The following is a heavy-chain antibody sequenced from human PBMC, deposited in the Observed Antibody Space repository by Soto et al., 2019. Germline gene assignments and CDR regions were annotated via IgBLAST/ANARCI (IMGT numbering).Heavy chain of an antibody. V-gene: IGHV3-23*01. CDR2: ISGSGGST. J-gene: IGHJ5*02. Sequence: EVQLLEAGGGLVQPGGSLRLSCAASGFTFSSYAMRCVRQAPGKGLECVSAISGSGGSTYYADSVKGRFTISRDNSKNTLYLQMNSLRAEDTAVYYCAKDQLGQQLFPNWFDPWGQGTLVTVSS. CDR1: GFTFSSYA. CDR3: AKDQLGQQLFPNWFDP. D-gene: IGHD6-13*01.